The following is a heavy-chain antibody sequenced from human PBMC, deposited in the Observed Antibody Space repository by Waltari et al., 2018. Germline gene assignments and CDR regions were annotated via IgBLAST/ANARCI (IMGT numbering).Heavy chain of an antibody. CDR2: VYYSGIP. V-gene: IGHV4-59*01. CDR3: ARDGLVVGGNAPGNWFDP. Sequence: QVQLQESRPRLVKRSETLSLTCTVSGASLSSYCGSWIRPPPGKGLEWIGYVYYSGIPNYNPSLKSRVIISVDPSKTQFSLKLKSLTAADTAVYYCARDGLVVGGNAPGNWFDPWGQGTLVTVSS. J-gene: IGHJ5*02. CDR1: GASLSSYC. D-gene: IGHD1-26*01.